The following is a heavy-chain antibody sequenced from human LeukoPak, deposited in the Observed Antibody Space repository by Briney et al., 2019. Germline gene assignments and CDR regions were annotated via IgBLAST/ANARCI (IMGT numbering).Heavy chain of an antibody. J-gene: IGHJ4*02. V-gene: IGHV3-21*04. CDR2: ISDTGRDI. CDR3: AKGLFSAYDKYLDS. CDR1: GFAFESFT. D-gene: IGHD5-12*01. Sequence: SGGSLRLSCAGSGFAFESFTMTWVRQAPGKGPEWVSLISDTGRDINYADSVRGRFTISRDNTKNSLFLQMDSLRVEDTAIYYCAKGLFSAYDKYLDSWGQGTLVTVSS.